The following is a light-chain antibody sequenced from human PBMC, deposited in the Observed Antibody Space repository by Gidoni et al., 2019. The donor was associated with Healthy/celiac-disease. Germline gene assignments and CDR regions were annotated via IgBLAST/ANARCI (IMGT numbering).Light chain of an antibody. Sequence: MELTQSPGTLSLSPGERATLSCRASQRVSSSYVAWYQQKPGQAPRPLIYGASSRATGIPDRFSRSGSGTDFTLTISRLEPEDLAVYYCQQYCSSPQTFGQGTKVEIK. CDR1: QRVSSSY. CDR2: GAS. J-gene: IGKJ1*01. V-gene: IGKV3-20*01. CDR3: QQYCSSPQT.